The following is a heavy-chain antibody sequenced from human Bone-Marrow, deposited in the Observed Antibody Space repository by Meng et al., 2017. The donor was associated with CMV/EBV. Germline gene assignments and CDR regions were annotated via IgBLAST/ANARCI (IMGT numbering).Heavy chain of an antibody. CDR3: ARRGYCSSTSCYTLTIFGVGDYYGMDV. V-gene: IGHV4-39*07. CDR1: GGSISSSSYY. CDR2: IYYSGST. Sequence: SETLSLTCTVSGGSISSSSYYWGWIRQPPGKGLEWIGSIYYSGSTYYNPSLKSRVTISVDTSKNQFSLKLSSVTAADTAVYYCARRGYCSSTSCYTLTIFGVGDYYGMDVWGPGNTVNVSS. D-gene: IGHD2-2*02. J-gene: IGHJ6*02.